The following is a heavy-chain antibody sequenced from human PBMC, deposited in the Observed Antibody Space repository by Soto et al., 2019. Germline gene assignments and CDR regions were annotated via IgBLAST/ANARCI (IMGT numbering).Heavy chain of an antibody. V-gene: IGHV1-69*01. D-gene: IGHD4-17*01. J-gene: IGHJ5*02. Sequence: QVQLVQSGAEVKKPGSSVKVSCKTSGGTFSTHVIGWVRQAPGQGLEWMGGIVPKFGTTNYAHKFKGRVKITADEPTITAYMEGSSRTSEDTAVYYGGKGGPKNGGGYICSDPGGQETRATSPQ. CDR1: GGTFSTHV. CDR3: GKGGPKNGGGYICSDP. CDR2: IVPKFGTT.